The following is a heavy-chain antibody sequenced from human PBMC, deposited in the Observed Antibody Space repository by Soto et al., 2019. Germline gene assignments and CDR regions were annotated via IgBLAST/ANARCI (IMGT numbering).Heavy chain of an antibody. CDR3: ARDQLGPLDY. D-gene: IGHD1-1*01. CDR1: GFTFSTYG. Sequence: EVQLVESGGGLVQPGGSLKISCAASGFTFSTYGMTWVRQAPGKGLEWVANIKQDGSEKYYVDSVKGRFTISRDNAKNSVYLQMNSLRAEDTAVYYCARDQLGPLDYWGQGTLVTVSS. CDR2: IKQDGSEK. V-gene: IGHV3-7*05. J-gene: IGHJ4*02.